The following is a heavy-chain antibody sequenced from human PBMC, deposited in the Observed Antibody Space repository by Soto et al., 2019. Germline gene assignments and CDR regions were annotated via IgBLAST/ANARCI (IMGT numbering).Heavy chain of an antibody. D-gene: IGHD1-26*01. V-gene: IGHV1-69*18. CDR2: IVPSVDTT. CDR1: GGTFSRSG. Sequence: QVQLVQSGTEVKKPGASVKVSCKASGGTFSRSGFHWVRQAPGQGLEWMGMIVPSVDTTNYAQKFQARVTICADQFTSTGYMELRSLRSEDTAVYYCARCPQPPATAAPYAVDVWGQGTRVIVSS. CDR3: ARCPQPPATAAPYAVDV. J-gene: IGHJ6*02.